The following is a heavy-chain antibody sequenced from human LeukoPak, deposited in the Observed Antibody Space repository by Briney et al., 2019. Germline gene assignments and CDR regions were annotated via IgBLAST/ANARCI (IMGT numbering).Heavy chain of an antibody. Sequence: PGGSLRLSCAASGYTFSSYWMSWVRQAPGKGLEWVANIKQDGSEKYYVDSVKGRFTISRDNAKNSLYLQMNSLRAEDTAVYYCARDLGVGYFVLGAFDIWAKGQWSPSLQ. CDR1: GYTFSSYW. CDR2: IKQDGSEK. CDR3: ARDLGVGYFVLGAFDI. J-gene: IGHJ3*02. D-gene: IGHD3-16*01. V-gene: IGHV3-7*01.